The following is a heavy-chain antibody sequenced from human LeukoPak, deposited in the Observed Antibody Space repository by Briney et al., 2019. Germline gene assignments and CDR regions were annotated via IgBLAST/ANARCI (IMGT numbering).Heavy chain of an antibody. CDR2: LSGSGGST. V-gene: IGHV3-23*01. CDR3: ARDLGSGSYVVDY. Sequence: QPGGSLRLSCAASGFTFSSYAMSWVRQAPGKGLEWVSALSGSGGSTYYADSVKGRFTVSRDNSKNTLSLQMNSLRAEDTAVYYCARDLGSGSYVVDYWGQGTLVTVSS. J-gene: IGHJ4*02. D-gene: IGHD3-10*01. CDR1: GFTFSSYA.